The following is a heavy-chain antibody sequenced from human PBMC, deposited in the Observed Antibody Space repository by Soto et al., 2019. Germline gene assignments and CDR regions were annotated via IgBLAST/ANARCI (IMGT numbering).Heavy chain of an antibody. Sequence: PETLSLTCTVSGGSLTKYYWSWIRPPAGKGLEWIGRVSTSGNVVSKASLRSRLTMSVDTSKNQFSLRLTSVTAADTAVYYCARDNNDFWSLYPLAFDYWGQGALVTVSS. D-gene: IGHD3-3*01. V-gene: IGHV4-4*07. J-gene: IGHJ4*02. CDR3: ARDNNDFWSLYPLAFDY. CDR2: VSTSGNV. CDR1: GGSLTKYY.